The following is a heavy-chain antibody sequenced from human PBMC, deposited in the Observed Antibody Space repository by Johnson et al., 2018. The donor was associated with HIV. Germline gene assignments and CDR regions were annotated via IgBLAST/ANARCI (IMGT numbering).Heavy chain of an antibody. CDR3: TKEGRAFDI. J-gene: IGHJ3*02. CDR2: ISWNSGNI. Sequence: VQLVESGGGLVQPGRSLRLSCAASGFSFDDYAMHWVRQAPGKGLEWVSGISWNSGNIGYADSVKGRFTISRDKAKNSLHLQMNSLRAEDTALYYCTKEGRAFDIWGQGTMVTVSS. CDR1: GFSFDDYA. V-gene: IGHV3-9*01.